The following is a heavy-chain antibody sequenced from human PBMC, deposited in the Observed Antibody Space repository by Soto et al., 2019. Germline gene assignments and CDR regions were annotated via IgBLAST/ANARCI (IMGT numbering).Heavy chain of an antibody. D-gene: IGHD3-10*01. V-gene: IGHV3-23*01. CDR2: ISGSGGST. J-gene: IGHJ5*02. Sequence: GSLRLSCAASGFTVSSKYMNQVRQAPGKGLEWVSAISGSGGSTYYADSVKGRFTISRDNSKNTLYLQMNSLRAEDTAVYYCAKDRSTYYLVPPFDPWGQGTLVTVSS. CDR1: GFTVSSKY. CDR3: AKDRSTYYLVPPFDP.